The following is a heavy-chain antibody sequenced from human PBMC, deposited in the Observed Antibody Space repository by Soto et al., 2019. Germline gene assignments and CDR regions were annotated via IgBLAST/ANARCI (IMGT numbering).Heavy chain of an antibody. V-gene: IGHV4-59*01. CDR2: IYYSGST. CDR1: GGSISSYY. J-gene: IGHJ4*02. Sequence: PSETLSLTCTVSGGSISSYYWSWIRQPPGKGLEWIGYIYYSGSTNYNPSLKSRVTISVDTSKNQFSLKLSSVTAADTAVYYCARDRGSGGAIDYWGQGTLVTDSS. D-gene: IGHD1-26*01. CDR3: ARDRGSGGAIDY.